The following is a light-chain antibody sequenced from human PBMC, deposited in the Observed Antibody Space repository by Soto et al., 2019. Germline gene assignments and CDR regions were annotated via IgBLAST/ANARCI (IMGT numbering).Light chain of an antibody. CDR2: DAS. V-gene: IGKV2D-29*01. CDR3: HQYNGWPRT. CDR1: QSLLHSDGKTY. Sequence: DIVMTQTQLSLSVTPGQPASISCKSSQSLLHSDGKTYLAWYQQKPGQAPRLLIYDASNRATGIPDRFSGGGSGTEFTLTITSLQSEDFAVYYCHQYNGWPRTFGQGTKVDIK. J-gene: IGKJ1*01.